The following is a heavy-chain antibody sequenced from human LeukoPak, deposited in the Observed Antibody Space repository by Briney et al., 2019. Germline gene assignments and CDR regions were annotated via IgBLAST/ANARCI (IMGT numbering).Heavy chain of an antibody. Sequence: GGSLRLSCAASGFTFSSYGMHWVRQAPGKGLEWVALIRYDGSNKYYADSVKGRFTISRDNSKNTLYLQMNSLRAEDTAVYYCAKDVSSSWYMDYWGQGTLVTVSS. CDR2: IRYDGSNK. J-gene: IGHJ4*02. D-gene: IGHD6-13*01. CDR3: AKDVSSSWYMDY. V-gene: IGHV3-30*02. CDR1: GFTFSSYG.